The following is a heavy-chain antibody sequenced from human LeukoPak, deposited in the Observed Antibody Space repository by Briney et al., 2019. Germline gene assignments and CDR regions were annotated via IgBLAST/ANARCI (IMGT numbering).Heavy chain of an antibody. V-gene: IGHV3-21*01. CDR3: ARLYYYGSGFDP. J-gene: IGHJ5*02. Sequence: GGYLRLSCAASGFTFSSYSMNWVRQAPGKGLEWVSSIGSSSSYIYYADSVKGRFTISRDNAKNSLYLQMNSLRAEDTAVYYCARLYYYGSGFDPWGQGTLVTVS. D-gene: IGHD3-10*01. CDR1: GFTFSSYS. CDR2: IGSSSSYI.